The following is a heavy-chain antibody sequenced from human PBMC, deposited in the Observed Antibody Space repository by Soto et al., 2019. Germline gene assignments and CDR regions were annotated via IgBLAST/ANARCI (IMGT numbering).Heavy chain of an antibody. Sequence: EVQLLESGGGLVQPGGSLRLSCAASGFTFSSYAMSWVRQAPGKGLEWVSAISGSGGSTYYADSVKGRFTISRDNSKNTLYLQMNSLRAEDTAVYYCAREYYDILTGYSHDAFDIWGQWTMVTVSS. CDR2: ISGSGGST. CDR3: AREYYDILTGYSHDAFDI. J-gene: IGHJ3*02. D-gene: IGHD3-9*01. V-gene: IGHV3-23*01. CDR1: GFTFSSYA.